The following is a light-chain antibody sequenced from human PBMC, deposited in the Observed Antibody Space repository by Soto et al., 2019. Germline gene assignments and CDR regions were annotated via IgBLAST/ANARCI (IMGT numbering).Light chain of an antibody. CDR1: QSISTY. CDR3: QQSDRTLWT. CDR2: AAS. V-gene: IGKV1-39*01. Sequence: SQLALVSWSRSASVGDSVTITCRASQSISTYLHWYQQKPGTAPRLLIYAASSMHSGIPARFSGSGSGTDFTLTINRLQPEESATYYCQQSDRTLWTFGQGTKVDIK. J-gene: IGKJ1*01.